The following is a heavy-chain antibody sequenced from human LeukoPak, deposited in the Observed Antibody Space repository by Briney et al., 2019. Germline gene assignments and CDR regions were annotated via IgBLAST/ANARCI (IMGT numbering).Heavy chain of an antibody. CDR2: IYYSGST. CDR1: GGSISSYY. D-gene: IGHD3-3*01. V-gene: IGHV4-59*12. CDR3: ARGSSSRTYYDFWSGYYTGLWFDP. Sequence: SETLSLTCTVSGGSISSYYWSWIRQPPGKGLEWIGYIYYSGSTNYNPSLKSRVTISVDKSKNQFSLKLSSVTAADTAVYYCARGSSSRTYYDFWSGYYTGLWFDPWGQGTLVTVSS. J-gene: IGHJ5*02.